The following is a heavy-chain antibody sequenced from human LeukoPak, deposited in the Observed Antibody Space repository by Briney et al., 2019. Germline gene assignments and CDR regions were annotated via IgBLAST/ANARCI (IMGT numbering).Heavy chain of an antibody. D-gene: IGHD3-10*01. CDR3: ARARAGVWFGELLTPPNWFDP. V-gene: IGHV4-61*02. CDR2: IYTSGST. J-gene: IGHJ5*02. CDR1: GGSISSGSYY. Sequence: SETLSLTCTVSGGSISSGSYYWSWIRQPAGKGLEWIGRIYTSGSTNYNPSLKSRVTISVDTSKNQFSLKLSSVTAADTAVYYCARARAGVWFGELLTPPNWFDPWGQGTLVTVSS.